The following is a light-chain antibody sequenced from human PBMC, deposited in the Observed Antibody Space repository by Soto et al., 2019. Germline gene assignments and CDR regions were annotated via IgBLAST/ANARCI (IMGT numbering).Light chain of an antibody. CDR2: KVA. V-gene: IGKV2-30*01. CDR3: MQGTHWPPIT. Sequence: DVVLTQSPLSLPVTLGQPASISCRSTQSLVYSEGNIYLNWFRQRPGQSPRRLIYKVAIRDSGVPDRFSGSGSGTDFTLKISRVEAEDVGIYYCMQGTHWPPITFGQGTRLEIK. CDR1: QSLVYSEGNIY. J-gene: IGKJ5*01.